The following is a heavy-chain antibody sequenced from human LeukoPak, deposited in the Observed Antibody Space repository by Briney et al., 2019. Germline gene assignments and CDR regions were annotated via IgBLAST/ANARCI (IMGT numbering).Heavy chain of an antibody. V-gene: IGHV4-59*08. CDR1: GGSISSYY. Sequence: SETLSPTCTVSGGSISSYYWSWIRQPPGKGLEWIGYIYYSGSTNYNPSLKSRVTISVDTSKNQFSLKLSSVTAADTAVYYCARHSTNYYDGSGYQFDYWGQGTLVTASS. J-gene: IGHJ4*02. D-gene: IGHD3-22*01. CDR2: IYYSGST. CDR3: ARHSTNYYDGSGYQFDY.